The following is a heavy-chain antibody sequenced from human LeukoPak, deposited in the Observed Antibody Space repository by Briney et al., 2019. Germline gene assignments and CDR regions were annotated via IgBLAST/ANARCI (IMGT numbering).Heavy chain of an antibody. Sequence: GGSLRLSCAASGFTFSSYSMNWVCQAPGKGLEWVSSISSSSSYIYYADSVKGRFTISRDNAKSSLYLQMNSLRAEDTAVYYCARWIQLWYYFDYWGQGTLVTVSS. CDR3: ARWIQLWYYFDY. J-gene: IGHJ4*02. CDR2: ISSSSSYI. CDR1: GFTFSSYS. D-gene: IGHD5-18*01. V-gene: IGHV3-21*01.